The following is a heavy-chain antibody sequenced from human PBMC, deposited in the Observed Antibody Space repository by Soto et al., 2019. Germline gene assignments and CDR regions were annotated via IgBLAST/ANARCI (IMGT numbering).Heavy chain of an antibody. Sequence: SVKVSCKASGGTFSSYAISWVRQAPGQGLEWMGGIIPIFGTANYAQKFQGRVTITADESTSTAYMELSSLRSEDTAVYYCARSSYYYDSSGYSCGYWGQGTLVTVSS. CDR3: ARSSYYYDSSGYSCGY. D-gene: IGHD3-22*01. J-gene: IGHJ4*02. V-gene: IGHV1-69*13. CDR1: GGTFSSYA. CDR2: IIPIFGTA.